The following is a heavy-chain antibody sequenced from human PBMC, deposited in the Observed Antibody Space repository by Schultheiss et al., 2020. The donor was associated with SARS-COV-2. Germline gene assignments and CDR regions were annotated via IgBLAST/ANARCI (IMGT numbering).Heavy chain of an antibody. CDR1: GFTFDDYA. V-gene: IGHV3-9*01. D-gene: IGHD3-22*01. CDR2: ISWNSGSI. J-gene: IGHJ5*02. CDR3: ARDGTYYYDSSGYYYVHGFDP. Sequence: GGSLRLSCAASGFTFDDYAMHWVRQAPGKGLEWVSGISWNSGSIGYVDSVKGRFTISRDNAKNSLYLQMNSLRAEDTAVYYCARDGTYYYDSSGYYYVHGFDPWGQGTLVTVSS.